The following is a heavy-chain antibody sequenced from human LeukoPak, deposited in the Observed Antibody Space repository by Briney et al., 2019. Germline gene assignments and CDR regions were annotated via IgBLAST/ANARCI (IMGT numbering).Heavy chain of an antibody. CDR1: GGSISSSSYY. V-gene: IGHV4-39*01. J-gene: IGHJ4*02. Sequence: SETLSLTCTVSGGSISSSSYYWGWIRQPPGKGLEWIGSIYHSGSSYYPPSLKSRVTISVDTSKNQFSLKLSSVTAADTAVYYCATTSGYAGGQGTLVTVSS. CDR3: ATTSGYA. CDR2: IYHSGSS. D-gene: IGHD5-12*01.